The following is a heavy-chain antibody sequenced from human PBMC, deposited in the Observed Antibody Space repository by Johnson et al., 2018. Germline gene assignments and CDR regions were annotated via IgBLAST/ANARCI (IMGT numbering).Heavy chain of an antibody. CDR1: GFTFGGYS. V-gene: IGHV3-48*01. J-gene: IGHJ3*01. D-gene: IGHD4-17*01. Sequence: EEQLVESGGGLVQQGGSLGLSCAASGFTFGGYSMNWVRQAPGKGLEWISFISLSGDTIYYAYSVKGRFIISSDKAKNALYLQMKRLRVEDTALYYCPRDLERYGDTDAFGVWGQGTMVTVSS. CDR2: ISLSGDTI. CDR3: PRDLERYGDTDAFGV.